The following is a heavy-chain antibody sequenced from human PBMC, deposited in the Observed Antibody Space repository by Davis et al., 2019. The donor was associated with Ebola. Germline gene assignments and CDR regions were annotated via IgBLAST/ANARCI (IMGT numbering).Heavy chain of an antibody. CDR3: TRTPAAGL. V-gene: IGHV3-21*03. J-gene: IGHJ4*02. Sequence: PGGSLRLSCAASGFSFSSYWMHWVRQAPGKGLEWVSSISSSGTYISHAASVKGRFTVSRDNAKNSLYLQMNSLKSEDTAVYYCTRTPAAGLWGQGTLVTVSS. D-gene: IGHD6-13*01. CDR1: GFSFSSYW. CDR2: ISSSGTYI.